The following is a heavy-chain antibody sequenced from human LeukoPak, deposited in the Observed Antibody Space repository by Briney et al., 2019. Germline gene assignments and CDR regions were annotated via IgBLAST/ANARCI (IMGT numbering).Heavy chain of an antibody. V-gene: IGHV4-34*01. CDR1: GGSFSGYF. D-gene: IGHD3-10*01. J-gene: IGHJ6*03. CDR2: INRGGST. CDR3: ARRLGRKFGERFYYYHYMDV. Sequence: SETLSLTCAVYGGSFSGYFWSWIRQPPGKGLEWIGEINRGGSTNYNPSLKSRVTISVDTSKNQFSLKLSSVTAADTAVYYCARRLGRKFGERFYYYHYMDVWGKGTTVTISS.